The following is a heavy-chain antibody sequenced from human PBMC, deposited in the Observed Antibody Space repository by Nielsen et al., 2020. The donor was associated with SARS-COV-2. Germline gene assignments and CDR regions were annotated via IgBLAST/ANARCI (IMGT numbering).Heavy chain of an antibody. CDR2: TYYSGST. V-gene: IGHV4-39*07. J-gene: IGHJ6*02. CDR1: GGSISSSSYY. Sequence: SETLSLTCTVSGGSISSSSYYWGWIRQPPGKGLEWIGSTYYSGSTYYNPSLKSRVTISVDTSKNQFSLKLSSVTAADTAVYYCARGWADIVVVPAAMNWARDRYGMDVWGQGTTVTVSS. CDR3: ARGWADIVVVPAAMNWARDRYGMDV. D-gene: IGHD2-2*01.